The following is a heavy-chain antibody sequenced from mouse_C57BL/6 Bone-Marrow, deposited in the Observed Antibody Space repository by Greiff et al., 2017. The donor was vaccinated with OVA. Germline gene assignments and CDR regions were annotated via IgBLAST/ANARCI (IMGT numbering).Heavy chain of an antibody. D-gene: IGHD2-1*01. V-gene: IGHV1-74*01. J-gene: IGHJ4*01. CDR3: AMSGLWYEWGAYAMDY. Sequence: VQLQQPGAELVKPGASVKVSCKASGYTFTSYWMHWVKQRPGQGLAWIGRIHPSDSDTNYNQKFKGKATLTVDKSSSTAYMQLSSLTSEDSAVYYCAMSGLWYEWGAYAMDYWGQGTSVTVSS. CDR1: GYTFTSYW. CDR2: IHPSDSDT.